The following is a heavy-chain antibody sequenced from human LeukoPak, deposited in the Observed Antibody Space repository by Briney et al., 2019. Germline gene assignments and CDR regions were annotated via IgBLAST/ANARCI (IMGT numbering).Heavy chain of an antibody. Sequence: GGSLRLSCAASGFTFSNAWMSWVRQAPGKGLEWVGHIKSKTDGGTTDYAAPVKGRFTLSRDDSKNTVYLQMNSLKTEDAAVYYCTTDGYSVAATLDYWGQGTLVTVSS. CDR2: IKSKTDGGTT. D-gene: IGHD6-19*01. CDR3: TTDGYSVAATLDY. J-gene: IGHJ4*02. V-gene: IGHV3-15*01. CDR1: GFTFSNAW.